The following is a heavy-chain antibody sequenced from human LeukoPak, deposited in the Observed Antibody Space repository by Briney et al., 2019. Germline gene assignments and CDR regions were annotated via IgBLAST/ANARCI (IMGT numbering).Heavy chain of an antibody. CDR3: ARVGATTRWFDP. Sequence: SETLSLTCAGSGYSISSGYYWGWIRQPPGKRMEWIGSIYHSRSTYYNPSLKSRVTISVDTSKNQFSLKLSSVTAADTAVYYCARVGATTRWFDPWGQGTLVTVSS. CDR1: GYSISSGYY. J-gene: IGHJ5*02. D-gene: IGHD1-26*01. CDR2: IYHSRST. V-gene: IGHV4-38-2*01.